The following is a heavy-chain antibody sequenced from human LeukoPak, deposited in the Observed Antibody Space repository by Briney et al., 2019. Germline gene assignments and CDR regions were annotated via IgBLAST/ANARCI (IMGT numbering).Heavy chain of an antibody. J-gene: IGHJ4*02. Sequence: PSETLSLTCTVSGGSISNFYWSWIRQPPGKGLEWIGYIYYSGSTNYNPSLKSRVTISVDTSKNQFSLKLSSVTAADTAVYYCARSAKRITMVRGANFDYWGQGTLVTVSS. CDR3: ARSAKRITMVRGANFDY. D-gene: IGHD3-10*01. CDR2: IYYSGST. CDR1: GGSISNFY. V-gene: IGHV4-59*08.